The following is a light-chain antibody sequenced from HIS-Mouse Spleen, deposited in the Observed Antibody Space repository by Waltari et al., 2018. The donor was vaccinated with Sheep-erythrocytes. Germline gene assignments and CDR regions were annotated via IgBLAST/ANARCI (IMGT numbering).Light chain of an antibody. CDR2: DVS. V-gene: IGLV2-11*01. Sequence: QSALTQPRSVSGSTGQSVTISCTGTSSDVGGYNYVSWYQQHPGKAPKLIIYDVSKRPSGVPDRFSGSKSGNTASLTISGLQAEDEADYYCCSYAGSYTLVFGGGTKLTVL. J-gene: IGLJ2*01. CDR3: CSYAGSYTLV. CDR1: SSDVGGYNY.